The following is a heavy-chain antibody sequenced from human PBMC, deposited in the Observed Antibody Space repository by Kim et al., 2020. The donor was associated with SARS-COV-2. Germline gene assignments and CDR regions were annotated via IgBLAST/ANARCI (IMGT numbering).Heavy chain of an antibody. J-gene: IGHJ6*02. V-gene: IGHV3-21*01. Sequence: GGSLRLSCAASGFTFSSYSMNWVRQAPGKGLEWVSSISSSSSYIYYADSVKGRFTISRDNAKNSLYLQMNSLRAEDTAVYYCARDVRPDFWGGYSPDYYYYYGMDVWGQGTTVTVSS. CDR3: ARDVRPDFWGGYSPDYYYYYGMDV. CDR2: ISSSSSYI. D-gene: IGHD3-3*01. CDR1: GFTFSSYS.